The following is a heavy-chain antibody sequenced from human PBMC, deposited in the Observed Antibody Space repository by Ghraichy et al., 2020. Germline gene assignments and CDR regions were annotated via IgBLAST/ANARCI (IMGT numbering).Heavy chain of an antibody. D-gene: IGHD4-23*01. V-gene: IGHV3-30-3*01. CDR1: GFTFSSYA. J-gene: IGHJ2*01. CDR3: AREGRDYGGTPHWYFDL. Sequence: LSLTCAASGFTFSSYAMHWVRQAPGKGLEWVAVISYDGSNKYYADSVKGRFTISRDNSKNTLYLQMNSLRAEDTAVYYCAREGRDYGGTPHWYFDLWGRGTLVTVSS. CDR2: ISYDGSNK.